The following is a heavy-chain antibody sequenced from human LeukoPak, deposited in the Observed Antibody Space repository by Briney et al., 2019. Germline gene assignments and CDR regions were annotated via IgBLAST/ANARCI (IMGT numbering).Heavy chain of an antibody. D-gene: IGHD3-22*01. J-gene: IGHJ6*03. CDR1: GGSISSGGYY. V-gene: IGHV4-30-2*01. CDR3: SRAPNYYDSSGSYYYYMGV. CDR2: IYHSGST. Sequence: SETLSLTCTVSGGSISSGGYYWSWTRQPPGKGLEWIGYIYHSGSTYYNPSLKSRVTISVDRSKNQFSLKLSSVTAADTAVYYCSRAPNYYDSSGSYYYYMGVWGKGTSVTVSS.